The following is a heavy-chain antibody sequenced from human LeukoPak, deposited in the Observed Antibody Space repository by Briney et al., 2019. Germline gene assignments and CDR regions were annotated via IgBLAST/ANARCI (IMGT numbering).Heavy chain of an antibody. V-gene: IGHV3-23*01. CDR1: GFTFSSYA. Sequence: HPGGSLRLSCAASGFTFSSYAMSWVRQAPGKGLEWVSAISGSGGSTYYADSVKGRFTISRDNSKNTLYLQMNSLKTEDTAVYYCARASPGIQLGFDYWGRGTLVTVSS. CDR2: ISGSGGST. CDR3: ARASPGIQLGFDY. D-gene: IGHD5-18*01. J-gene: IGHJ4*02.